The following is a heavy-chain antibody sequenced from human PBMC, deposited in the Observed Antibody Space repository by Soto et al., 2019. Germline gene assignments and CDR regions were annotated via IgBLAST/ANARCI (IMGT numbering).Heavy chain of an antibody. CDR2: ISSSSSYI. V-gene: IGHV3-21*01. CDR3: ARATVATFWWFDP. D-gene: IGHD5-12*01. J-gene: IGHJ5*02. Sequence: VSLRLSCAASGFTFSSYSMNWVRQAPGKGLEWVSSISSSSSYIYYADSVKGRFTISRDNAKNSLYLQMNSLRAEDTAVYYCARATVATFWWFDPWGQGTLVTVSS. CDR1: GFTFSSYS.